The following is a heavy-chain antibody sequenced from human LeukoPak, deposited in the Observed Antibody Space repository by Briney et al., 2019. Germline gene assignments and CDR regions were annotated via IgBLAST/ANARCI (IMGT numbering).Heavy chain of an antibody. J-gene: IGHJ4*02. CDR3: ARGIRLHYFDY. V-gene: IGHV4-30-4*01. CDR1: GGSISSGDYY. CDR2: IYYSGST. D-gene: IGHD4-11*01. Sequence: SETLFLTCTVSGGSISSGDYYWSWIRQPPGKGLEWIGYIYYSGSTYYNPSLKSRVTISVDTSKNQFSLKLSFVTAADTAVYYCARGIRLHYFDYWGQGTLVTVSS.